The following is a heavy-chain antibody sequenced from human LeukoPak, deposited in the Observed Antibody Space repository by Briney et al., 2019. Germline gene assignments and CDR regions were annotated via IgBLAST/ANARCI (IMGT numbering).Heavy chain of an antibody. Sequence: GGSLRLSCVASGFTFCSYEMNWVRQAPGKGPEWVSYISRSGDETYYADSAKGRFTISRDNAKDSLYLQMNSLRAEDTAVYYCARDYADYSADYWGQGTLVTVSS. CDR2: ISRSGDET. V-gene: IGHV3-48*03. J-gene: IGHJ4*02. CDR3: ARDYADYSADY. CDR1: GFTFCSYE. D-gene: IGHD4/OR15-4a*01.